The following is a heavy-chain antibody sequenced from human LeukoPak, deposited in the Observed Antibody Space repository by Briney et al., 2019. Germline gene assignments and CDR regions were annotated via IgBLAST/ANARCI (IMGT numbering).Heavy chain of an antibody. CDR2: ISGSGGST. Sequence: SGGSLRLSCAASGFTFSSSAMHWVRQAPGKGLEWVSAISGSGGSTYYAGSVKGRFTISRDNSKNTLYLQMNSLRAEDTAVYYCAKLGCSRTSCYAADYSSYYGMDVWGQGTTVTVSS. D-gene: IGHD2-2*01. CDR1: GFTFSSSA. CDR3: AKLGCSRTSCYAADYSSYYGMDV. V-gene: IGHV3-23*01. J-gene: IGHJ6*02.